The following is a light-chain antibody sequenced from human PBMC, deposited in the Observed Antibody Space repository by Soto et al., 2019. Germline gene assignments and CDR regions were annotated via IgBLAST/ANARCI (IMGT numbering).Light chain of an antibody. CDR2: DVS. CDR1: SSDVGGYNY. CDR3: CSYAGSYTVYV. V-gene: IGLV2-11*01. J-gene: IGLJ1*01. Sequence: QSALTQPRSVSGSPGQSVTISCTGTSSDVGGYNYVSWYQQHPGKAPKLMIYDVSKRPSGVPDRFSGSKSGNTASLTISGIQAEDEADYYCCSYAGSYTVYVFGTGTKLTVL.